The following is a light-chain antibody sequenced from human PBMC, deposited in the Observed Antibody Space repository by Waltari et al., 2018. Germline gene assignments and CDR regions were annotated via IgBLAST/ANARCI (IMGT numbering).Light chain of an antibody. J-gene: IGKJ3*01. Sequence: DIQMTQSPSSVSASVGDRVTITCRASQDLHTWLAWYQQTPGKAPKLLIQGASSLQSVVPSRFSGSGSGTDFTLTISSLQPEDVATYYCQQANSFPFTFGPGTKVDIK. CDR2: GAS. V-gene: IGKV1-12*01. CDR1: QDLHTW. CDR3: QQANSFPFT.